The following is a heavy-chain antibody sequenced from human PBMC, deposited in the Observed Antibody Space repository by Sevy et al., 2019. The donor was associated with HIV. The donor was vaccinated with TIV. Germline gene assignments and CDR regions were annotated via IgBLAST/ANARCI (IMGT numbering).Heavy chain of an antibody. V-gene: IGHV3-23*01. Sequence: GESLRLSCEASGFTFSKYSMSWVRQAPGKGLEWVSTFSFGCGRINYADSVKGRFTISRDDSKNTLYLQMNSLRAEGTAVYYCAREGCTKPHDYWGQGTLVTVSS. J-gene: IGHJ4*02. CDR3: AREGCTKPHDY. CDR2: FSFGCGRI. CDR1: GFTFSKYS. D-gene: IGHD2-8*01.